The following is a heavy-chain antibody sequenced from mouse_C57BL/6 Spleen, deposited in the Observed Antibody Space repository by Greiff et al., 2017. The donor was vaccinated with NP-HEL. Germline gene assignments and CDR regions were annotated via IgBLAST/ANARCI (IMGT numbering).Heavy chain of an antibody. Sequence: QVQLQQPGAELVMPGASVKLSCKASGYTFTSYWMHWVKQRPGQGLEWIGEIDPSDSYTNYNQKFKGKSTLTVDKSSSTAYMQLSSLTSEDSAVYYCARHYGSSPGYFDGGGTGTTVTVSS. CDR3: ARHYGSSPGYFDG. V-gene: IGHV1-69*01. CDR2: IDPSDSYT. J-gene: IGHJ1*03. D-gene: IGHD1-1*01. CDR1: GYTFTSYW.